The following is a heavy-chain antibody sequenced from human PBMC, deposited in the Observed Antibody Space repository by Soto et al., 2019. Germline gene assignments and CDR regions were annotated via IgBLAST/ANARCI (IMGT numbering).Heavy chain of an antibody. CDR2: IIPIFGTA. CDR1: GGTFSSYA. V-gene: IGHV1-69*06. Sequence: QVQLVQSGAEVKKPGSSVKVSCKASGGTFSSYAITWVRQAPGQGLEWMGGIIPIFGTANYAQNSQGRVTITADKSTGTAYMELGCMCAEDTAVYYCASRGDDQPYYYGMDVWGHGTTVTVSS. J-gene: IGHJ6*02. CDR3: ASRGDDQPYYYGMDV. D-gene: IGHD2-21*01.